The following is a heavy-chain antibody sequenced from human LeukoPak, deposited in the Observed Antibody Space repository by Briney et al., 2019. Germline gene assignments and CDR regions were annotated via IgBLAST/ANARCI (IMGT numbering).Heavy chain of an antibody. J-gene: IGHJ5*02. V-gene: IGHV3-30-3*01. CDR3: ARGLRFLERQVGDDP. Sequence: PGRSLRLSCAASGFTFSSYAMHWVRQAPGKGLEWVAVISYDGSNKYYADSVKGRFTISRDNSKSTLYLQMNSLRAEDTAVYYCARGLRFLERQVGDDPWGQGTLVTVSS. CDR2: ISYDGSNK. D-gene: IGHD3-3*01. CDR1: GFTFSSYA.